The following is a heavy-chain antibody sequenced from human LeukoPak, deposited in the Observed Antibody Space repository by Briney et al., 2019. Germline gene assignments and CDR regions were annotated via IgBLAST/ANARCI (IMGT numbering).Heavy chain of an antibody. CDR1: GFTFSSYG. Sequence: PGGSLRLSCAASGFTFSSYGMHWVRQAPGKGLEWVAVISYDGSNKYYADSVKGRFTISRDNSKNTLYLQMNSLRAEDTAVYYCARDGSITIFGVVPYYYYGMDVWGQGTTVTVSS. J-gene: IGHJ6*02. V-gene: IGHV3-30*03. D-gene: IGHD3-3*01. CDR3: ARDGSITIFGVVPYYYYGMDV. CDR2: ISYDGSNK.